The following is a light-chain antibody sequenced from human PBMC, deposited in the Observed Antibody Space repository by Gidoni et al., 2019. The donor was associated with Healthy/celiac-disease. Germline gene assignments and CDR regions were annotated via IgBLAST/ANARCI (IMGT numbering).Light chain of an antibody. J-gene: IGLJ2*01. CDR2: QDS. Sequence: FELTQPPSWSVPPGQTASITCSGAKLGDKYACWYQQKPGQSPVLVIYQDSKRPSGIPERFSGSNSGNTATLTISGTQAMDEADYYCQAWDSSTHVVFGGGTKLTVL. CDR1: KLGDKY. CDR3: QAWDSSTHVV. V-gene: IGLV3-1*01.